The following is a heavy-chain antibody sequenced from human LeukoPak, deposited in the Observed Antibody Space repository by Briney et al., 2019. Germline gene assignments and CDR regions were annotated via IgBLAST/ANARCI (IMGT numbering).Heavy chain of an antibody. V-gene: IGHV3-74*03. CDR1: GFTFSDYW. Sequence: PGGSLRLSCVASGFTFSDYWMHWVRQAPGKGLEWVSCINIEGTITTYVDSVKGRFTISRDNAKNTLHLQMDSLRAEDTAVYYCTRDQNYGSGTYYNVRWFDPWGQGTLVTVSS. CDR2: INIEGTIT. CDR3: TRDQNYGSGTYYNVRWFDP. D-gene: IGHD3-10*01. J-gene: IGHJ5*02.